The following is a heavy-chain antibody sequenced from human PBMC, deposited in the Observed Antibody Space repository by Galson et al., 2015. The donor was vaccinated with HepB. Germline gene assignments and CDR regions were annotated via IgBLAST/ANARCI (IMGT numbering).Heavy chain of an antibody. V-gene: IGHV3-23*01. CDR1: GFTFNSYA. CDR3: AKGYSKSWYSGLGY. J-gene: IGHJ4*02. CDR2: IYSGDDT. Sequence: SLRLSCAASGFTFNSYAISWVRQAPGKGLEWVSIIYSGDDTYYADSVKGRFTISRDNSKNTVYLQMNSLRAEDTAMYYCAKGYSKSWYSGLGYWGQGTLVTVSS. D-gene: IGHD5-12*01.